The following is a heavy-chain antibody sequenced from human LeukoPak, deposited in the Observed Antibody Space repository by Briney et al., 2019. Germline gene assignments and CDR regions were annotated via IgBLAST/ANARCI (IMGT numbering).Heavy chain of an antibody. CDR1: GYDFSSHW. D-gene: IGHD4-17*01. J-gene: IGHJ4*02. CDR3: ARPRETTVTTYHPLDY. V-gene: IGHV5-51*01. CDR2: IYPGDSDT. Sequence: GESLKISCKGSGYDFSSHWIGWVRQMPGKGLEWMGIIYPGDSDTRYSPSFQGQVTISADKSISTAYLQWSSLKASDTAMYYCARPRETTVTTYHPLDYWGQGTLVTVSS.